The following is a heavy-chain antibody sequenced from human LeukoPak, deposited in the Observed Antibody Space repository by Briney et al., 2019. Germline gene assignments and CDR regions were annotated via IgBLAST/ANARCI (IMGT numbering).Heavy chain of an antibody. CDR1: GYTFTGYY. V-gene: IGHV1-2*06. CDR2: INPSSGGT. CDR3: ARETYYYDSSGYQADDY. Sequence: ASVKVSCKASGYTFTGYYMHWVRQAPGQGLEWMGRINPSSGGTNYAQKFQGRVTMTRDTSISTAYMELSRLRSDDTAVYYCARETYYYDSSGYQADDYWGQGTLVTVSS. J-gene: IGHJ4*02. D-gene: IGHD3-22*01.